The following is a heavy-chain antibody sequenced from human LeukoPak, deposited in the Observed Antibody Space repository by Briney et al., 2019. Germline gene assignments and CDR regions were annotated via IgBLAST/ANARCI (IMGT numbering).Heavy chain of an antibody. D-gene: IGHD2-8*01. CDR2: INAGNGNT. Sequence: ASVKVSCKASGYTFTSYAMHWVRQAPGQRLEWMGWINAGNGNTKYSQEFQGRVTITRDTSASTAYMELGSLRSEDMAVYYCARDASYCTNGVCSANAKGFDPWGQGTLVTVSS. V-gene: IGHV1-3*03. CDR3: ARDASYCTNGVCSANAKGFDP. J-gene: IGHJ5*02. CDR1: GYTFTSYA.